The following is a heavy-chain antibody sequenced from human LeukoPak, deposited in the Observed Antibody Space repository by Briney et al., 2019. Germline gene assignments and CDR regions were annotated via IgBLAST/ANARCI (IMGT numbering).Heavy chain of an antibody. V-gene: IGHV3-33*01. Sequence: GRSLRLSCAASGFIFSSYGMHWVRQAPGKGLEWVAVIYYDGSNKYYADSVRGRFTISRDNSKNTLFLQMSSLRAEDTAVYYCTRDTFYSSGVYGLDVWGQGTTVTVSS. CDR3: TRDTFYSSGVYGLDV. D-gene: IGHD3-22*01. J-gene: IGHJ6*02. CDR2: IYYDGSNK. CDR1: GFIFSSYG.